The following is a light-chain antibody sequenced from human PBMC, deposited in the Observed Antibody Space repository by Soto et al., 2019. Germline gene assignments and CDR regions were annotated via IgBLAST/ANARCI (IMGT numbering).Light chain of an antibody. V-gene: IGLV2-14*01. Sequence: HSALTQPASVSGSPGQSITISCTGTSSDVGAYKYVSWYQQHPGKAPKVMIYEVSNRPSGVSNRFSGSKSGNTASLTISGLQAEDEADYFCSSYSSSSTLFVFGTGTKVTVL. J-gene: IGLJ1*01. CDR1: SSDVGAYKY. CDR3: SSYSSSSTLFV. CDR2: EVS.